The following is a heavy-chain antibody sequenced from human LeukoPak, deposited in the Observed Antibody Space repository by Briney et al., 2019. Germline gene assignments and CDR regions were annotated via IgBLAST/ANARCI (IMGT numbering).Heavy chain of an antibody. CDR3: ARDTTRNYDSSGYHDY. J-gene: IGHJ4*02. V-gene: IGHV3-23*01. CDR1: GFTFSSYA. D-gene: IGHD3-22*01. CDR2: ISGSGGST. Sequence: PGGSLRLSCAASGFTFSSYAMSWVRQAPGKGLEWVSAISGSGGSTYYADSVKGRFTISRDNSKNTLYLQMNSLRAEDTAVYYCARDTTRNYDSSGYHDYWGQGTLVTVSS.